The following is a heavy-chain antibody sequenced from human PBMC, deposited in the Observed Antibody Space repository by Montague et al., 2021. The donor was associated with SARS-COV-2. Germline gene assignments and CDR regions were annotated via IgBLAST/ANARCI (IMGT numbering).Heavy chain of an antibody. V-gene: IGHV4-39*01. D-gene: IGHD3-22*01. CDR3: ARGSLYYYDGSGYYDY. J-gene: IGHJ4*02. CDR2: IYFGGKT. Sequence: SETLSLTCTVSGDSIRNSDYFWGWIRQPPGKGLEWMGNIYFGGKTYFXXXLKSRVTISVDTSKKQVSLKVRSVTAADTAVYFCARGSLYYYDGSGYYDYWGQGTLVAVSS. CDR1: GDSIRNSDYF.